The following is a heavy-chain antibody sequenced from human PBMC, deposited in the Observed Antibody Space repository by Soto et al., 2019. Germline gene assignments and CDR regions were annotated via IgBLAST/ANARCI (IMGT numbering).Heavy chain of an antibody. CDR1: GGSISSSSYY. J-gene: IGHJ5*02. D-gene: IGHD3-10*01. Sequence: QLQLQESGPGLVKPSETLSLTCTVSGGSISSSSYYWGWIRQPPGKGLEWIGNIYYSGSTYYNPSLKSRVTISVDTSKNQFSLKLSSVTAADTAVYYCARLRSDYYGSGSRWFDPWGQGTLVTVSS. CDR3: ARLRSDYYGSGSRWFDP. V-gene: IGHV4-39*01. CDR2: IYYSGST.